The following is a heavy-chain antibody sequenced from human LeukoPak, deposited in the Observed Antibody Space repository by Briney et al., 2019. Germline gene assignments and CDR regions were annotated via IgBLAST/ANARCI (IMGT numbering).Heavy chain of an antibody. CDR3: AKDRSIDY. D-gene: IGHD1-26*01. V-gene: IGHV3-30*18. J-gene: IGHJ4*02. CDR1: RFTFSRYG. Sequence: GGSLRLSCAASRFTFSRYGMHGVRQAPGKGLEWVVVISYDGSNKYYADSVKGRFTIYRDNSKNTLYLQMNSLRAEDTAVYYCAKDRSIDYWGQGTLVTVSS. CDR2: ISYDGSNK.